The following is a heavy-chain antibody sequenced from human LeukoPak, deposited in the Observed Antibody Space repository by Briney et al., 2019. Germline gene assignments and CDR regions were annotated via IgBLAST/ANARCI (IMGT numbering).Heavy chain of an antibody. CDR1: GGSIRSYF. CDR2: IYYSGNT. V-gene: IGHV4-59*01. CDR3: ASAVAGRNYYYYMDV. J-gene: IGHJ6*03. D-gene: IGHD6-6*01. Sequence: PSETLSLTCTVSGGSIRSYFWSWIRQPPGKGLERIGYIYYSGNTNYNPSLKGRVTMSVDTSKNQFSLTLSSVTAADTAVYYCASAVAGRNYYYYMDVWAKGTTVTVSS.